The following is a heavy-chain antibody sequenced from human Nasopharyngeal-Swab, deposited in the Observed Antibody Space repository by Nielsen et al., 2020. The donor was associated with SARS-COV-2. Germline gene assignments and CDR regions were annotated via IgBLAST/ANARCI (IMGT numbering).Heavy chain of an antibody. CDR2: INHSGST. Sequence: WIRQPPGKGLEWIGEINHSGSTNYNPSLKSRVTISVDTSKSQFSLKLSSVTAADTAVYYCARGSVTGGGGMDVWGQGTTVTVSS. CDR3: ARGSVTGGGGMDV. J-gene: IGHJ6*02. D-gene: IGHD4-17*01. V-gene: IGHV4-34*01.